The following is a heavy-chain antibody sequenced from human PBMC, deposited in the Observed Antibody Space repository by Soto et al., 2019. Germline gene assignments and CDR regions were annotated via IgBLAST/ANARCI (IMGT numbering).Heavy chain of an antibody. CDR1: DVSFIGSY. CDR2: INYSGST. D-gene: IGHD3-16*02. CDR3: ARDSGGLRLGESSLYGEKDSFDV. J-gene: IGHJ3*01. V-gene: IGHV4-34*01. Sequence: PXGTLALTCGVSDVSFIGSYWSWIRQPPGKGLGWIGEINYSGSTKFNPSLKSRVTLSIDTSKDQFSLRLSSVTAADTAVYYCARDSGGLRLGESSLYGEKDSFDVWDQGTLVTVSS.